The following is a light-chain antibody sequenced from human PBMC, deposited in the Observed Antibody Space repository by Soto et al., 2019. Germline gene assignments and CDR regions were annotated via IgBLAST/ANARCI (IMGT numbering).Light chain of an antibody. CDR3: SSYTSSSSGEV. Sequence: QSVLTQPPSVSGAPGQRVTISCTGSSSNIGAGYDVHWYQQLPGTAPKLLIYGNSNRPSGVPDRFSGSKSGTSASLTITGLQAEDEADYYCSSYTSSSSGEVFGTGTKVTVL. CDR2: GNS. V-gene: IGLV1-40*01. CDR1: SSNIGAGYD. J-gene: IGLJ1*01.